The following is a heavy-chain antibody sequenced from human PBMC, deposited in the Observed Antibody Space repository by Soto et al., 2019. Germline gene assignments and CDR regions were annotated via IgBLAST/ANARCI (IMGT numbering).Heavy chain of an antibody. CDR1: GFTFSSYV. D-gene: IGHD3-3*01. CDR2: ISYDGSNE. Sequence: QVQLVESGGGVVQPGRSLRLSCAASGFTFSSYVMYWVRQAPGKGLEWVAGISYDGSNENYADSVKGRFTISRGNSKNTLYLHMNSLTTEDTAVYYCVRDGPHITIYGYGDYWGQGTLVIVSS. J-gene: IGHJ4*02. V-gene: IGHV3-30*04. CDR3: VRDGPHITIYGYGDY.